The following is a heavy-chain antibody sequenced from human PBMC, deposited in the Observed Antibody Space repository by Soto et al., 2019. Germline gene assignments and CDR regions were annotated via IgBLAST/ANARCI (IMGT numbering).Heavy chain of an antibody. CDR3: AKDPRAYCSGGSCYSWVPNDFDY. V-gene: IGHV3-30*18. J-gene: IGHJ4*02. CDR2: ISYDGSNK. Sequence: PGGSLRLSCAASGFTFSSYGMHWVRQAPGKGLEWVAVISYDGSNKYYADSVKGRFTISRDNSKNTLYLQMNSLRAEDTAVYYCAKDPRAYCSGGSCYSWVPNDFDYWGQGTLVTVSS. D-gene: IGHD2-15*01. CDR1: GFTFSSYG.